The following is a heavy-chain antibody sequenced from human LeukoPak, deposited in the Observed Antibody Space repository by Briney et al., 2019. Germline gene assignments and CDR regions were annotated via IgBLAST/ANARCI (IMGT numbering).Heavy chain of an antibody. CDR3: ASIFDGRAFDI. Sequence: PSETLSLTCTVSGGSISSSNYYWGWIRQPPGKGLEWIGSIYYSGSTYYNPSLESRVTISVDTSKNQFSLKLSSMTAADTAVYYCASIFDGRAFDIWGQGTMVTVSS. CDR1: GGSISSSNYY. D-gene: IGHD2-21*01. CDR2: IYYSGST. V-gene: IGHV4-39*07. J-gene: IGHJ3*02.